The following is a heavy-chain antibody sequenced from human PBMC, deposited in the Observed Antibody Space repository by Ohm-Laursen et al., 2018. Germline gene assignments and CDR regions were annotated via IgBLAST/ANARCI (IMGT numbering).Heavy chain of an antibody. CDR1: GFTFSSYS. D-gene: IGHD2/OR15-2a*01. J-gene: IGHJ3*01. CDR2: INRDGGSE. CDR3: SRDYLSI. Sequence: SLRLSCTASGFTFSSYSMNWVRQAPGKGLEWVANINRDGGSESYVDSVQGRFTISRDNAKNLLYLQMNNLRAEDTAMYYCSRDYLSIWGQGTLVTVSS. V-gene: IGHV3-7*01.